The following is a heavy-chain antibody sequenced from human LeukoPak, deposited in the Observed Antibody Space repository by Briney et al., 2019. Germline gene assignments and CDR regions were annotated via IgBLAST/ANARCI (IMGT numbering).Heavy chain of an antibody. Sequence: GDSVKLSCNASGGTFSSYAISWVRQAPGQGLEWMGGIIPIFGTANYAQKSKGRVTNTGDESTRQAYMERSSLRSEDTAVYYCARVGTTTGYFFDYWGQGTLVTVSS. CDR2: IIPIFGTA. D-gene: IGHD1-7*01. CDR1: GGTFSSYA. J-gene: IGHJ4*02. CDR3: ARVGTTTGYFFDY. V-gene: IGHV1-69*13.